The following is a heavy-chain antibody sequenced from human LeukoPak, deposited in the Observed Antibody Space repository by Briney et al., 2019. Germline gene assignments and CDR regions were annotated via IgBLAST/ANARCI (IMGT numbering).Heavy chain of an antibody. CDR2: IIPIFGTA. CDR3: AGARRYFDWFLDY. CDR1: GGTFSSYA. Sequence: SVKVSCKASGGTFSSYAISWVRQAPGQGLEWMGGIIPIFGTANYAQKFQGRVTITADESTSTAYMELSSLRSEDTAVCCCAGARRYFDWFLDYWGQGTLVTVSS. D-gene: IGHD3-9*01. J-gene: IGHJ4*02. V-gene: IGHV1-69*01.